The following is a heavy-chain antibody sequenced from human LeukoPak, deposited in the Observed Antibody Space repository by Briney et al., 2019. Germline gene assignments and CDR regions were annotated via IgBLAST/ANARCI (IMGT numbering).Heavy chain of an antibody. CDR3: ARDLKDKLATIGIDY. CDR1: GFIFSGYG. J-gene: IGHJ4*02. D-gene: IGHD5-12*01. CDR2: IWYDGSNK. Sequence: HPGRSLRLSCAESGFIFSGYGMNWVRQAPGKGLEWVAVIWYDGSNKYYADSVKGRFTISRDNSKNTLYLQMNSLRAEDTAVYYCARDLKDKLATIGIDYWGQGTLVTVSS. V-gene: IGHV3-33*01.